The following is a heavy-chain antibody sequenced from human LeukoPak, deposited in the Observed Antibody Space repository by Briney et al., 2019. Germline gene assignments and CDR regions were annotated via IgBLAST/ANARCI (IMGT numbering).Heavy chain of an antibody. CDR2: IIPILGIA. Sequence: SVKVSCKASGGTFSSYTISWVRQAPGQGLEWMGRIIPILGIANYAQKFQGRVTMTRNTSISTAYMELSSLRSEDTAVYYCARASSSWYTLWGQGTLVTVSS. D-gene: IGHD6-13*01. CDR1: GGTFSSYT. CDR3: ARASSSWYTL. V-gene: IGHV1-69*02. J-gene: IGHJ4*02.